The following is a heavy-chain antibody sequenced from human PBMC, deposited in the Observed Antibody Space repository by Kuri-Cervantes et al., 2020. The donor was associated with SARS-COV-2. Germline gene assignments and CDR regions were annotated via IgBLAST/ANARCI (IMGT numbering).Heavy chain of an antibody. V-gene: IGHV4-4*07. CDR3: ARGSGSYYGGGGADY. CDR1: GDSMSSYY. CDR2: IYTSGST. Sequence: SETLSLTCIVSGDSMSSYYWGWIRQPAGKGLEWIGRIYTSGSTNYNPSLKSRVTMSVDTSKNQFSLKLGSVTAADTAVYYCARGSGSYYGGGGADYWGQGTLVTVSS. D-gene: IGHD1-26*01. J-gene: IGHJ4*02.